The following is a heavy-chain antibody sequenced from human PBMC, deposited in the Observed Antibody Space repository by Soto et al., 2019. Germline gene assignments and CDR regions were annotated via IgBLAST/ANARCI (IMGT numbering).Heavy chain of an antibody. J-gene: IGHJ4*02. D-gene: IGHD1-26*01. CDR1: GGTFSSYT. CDR2: IIPILDIA. CDR3: ARGWELLVFDY. Sequence: QVQLVQSGAEVKKPGSSVKVSCKASGGTFSSYTISWVRQAPGQGLEWMGRIIPILDIANYAQKFQGRVTITADKSTSTAYMELSSLRSEDTAVYYCARGWELLVFDYWGQGTLVTVSS. V-gene: IGHV1-69*02.